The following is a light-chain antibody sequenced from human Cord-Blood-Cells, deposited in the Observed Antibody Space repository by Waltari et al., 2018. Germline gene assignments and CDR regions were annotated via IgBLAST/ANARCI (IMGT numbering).Light chain of an antibody. J-gene: IGLJ3*02. V-gene: IGLV1-47*01. CDR1: SSNIGSNY. CDR2: RNN. CDR3: AAWDDSLSGWV. Sequence: QSVLTQPPSASGTPGQRVIISCSGSSSNIGSNYVYWYQQLPGTAPKLLIYRNNQRPSGVPDRFSGSKSGGSAALAISGLRSEDEADDYCAAWDDSLSGWVFGGGTKLTVL.